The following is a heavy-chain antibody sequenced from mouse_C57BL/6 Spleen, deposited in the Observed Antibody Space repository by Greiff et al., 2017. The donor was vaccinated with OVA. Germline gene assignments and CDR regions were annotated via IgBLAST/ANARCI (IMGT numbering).Heavy chain of an antibody. CDR1: GYTFTDYE. D-gene: IGHD1-1*01. Sequence: QVQLQQSGAELVRPGASVTLSCKASGYTFTDYEMHWVKQTPVHGLEWIGAIDPETGGTAYNQKFKGKAILTADKSSSTAYMELRSLTSEASAVYSCTRCYYGSSPPWFAYWGQGTLVTVSA. CDR3: TRCYYGSSPPWFAY. J-gene: IGHJ3*01. V-gene: IGHV1-15*01. CDR2: IDPETGGT.